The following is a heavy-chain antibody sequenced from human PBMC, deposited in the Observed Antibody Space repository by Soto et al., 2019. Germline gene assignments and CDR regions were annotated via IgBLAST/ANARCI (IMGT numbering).Heavy chain of an antibody. V-gene: IGHV1-69*13. CDR3: ARGAYSNYSPLAYYYGMDV. CDR2: IIPIFGTA. D-gene: IGHD4-4*01. J-gene: IGHJ6*02. Sequence: GASVKVSCKASGGTFSSYAISWVRQAPGQGLEWMGGIIPIFGTANYAQKFQGRVTITADESTSTAYMELSSLRSEDTAVYYCARGAYSNYSPLAYYYGMDVWGQGTTVTVSS. CDR1: GGTFSSYA.